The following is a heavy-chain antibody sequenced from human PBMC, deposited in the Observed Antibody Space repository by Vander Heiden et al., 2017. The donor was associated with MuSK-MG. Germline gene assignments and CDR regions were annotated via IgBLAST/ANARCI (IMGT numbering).Heavy chain of an antibody. J-gene: IGHJ4*02. V-gene: IGHV3-30*18. CDR2: ISYDGSNK. Sequence: QVQLVESGGGVVQPGRSLSLSCAASGFTFSSYGMHWVRQAPGKGLEWVAVISYDGSNKYYADSVKGRFTISRDNSKNTLYLQMNSLRAEDTAVYYCAKGGIVVVVAAHFDYWGQGTLVTVSS. CDR3: AKGGIVVVVAAHFDY. CDR1: GFTFSSYG. D-gene: IGHD2-15*01.